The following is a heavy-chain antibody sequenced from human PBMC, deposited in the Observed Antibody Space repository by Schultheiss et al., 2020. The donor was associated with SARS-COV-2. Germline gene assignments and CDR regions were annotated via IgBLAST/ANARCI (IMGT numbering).Heavy chain of an antibody. D-gene: IGHD3-22*01. CDR3: ARTYYYDSSGYYGGQVVITAVAFDI. V-gene: IGHV3-23*01. CDR2: ISGSGGST. Sequence: GESLKISCAASGFTFSSYAMSWVRQAPGKGLEWVSAISGSGGSTYYADSVKGRFTISRDNSKNTLYLQMNSLRAEDTAVYYCARTYYYDSSGYYGGQVVITAVAFDIWGQGTMVTVAS. J-gene: IGHJ3*02. CDR1: GFTFSSYA.